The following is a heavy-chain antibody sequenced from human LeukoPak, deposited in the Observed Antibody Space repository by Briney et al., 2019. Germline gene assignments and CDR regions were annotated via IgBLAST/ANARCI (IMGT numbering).Heavy chain of an antibody. J-gene: IGHJ4*02. CDR1: GYKFISHY. Sequence: ASVRVSCKASGYKFISHYLQWVRQAPGLGPEGMGWMHGGNGNTRYAEKFEGRVTMTRDTSTSPAYMELSRLTSDDTAVYYCAREGSYCVGGDCYSFDFWGQGTLVTVSS. D-gene: IGHD2-21*02. CDR2: MHGGNGNT. CDR3: AREGSYCVGGDCYSFDF. V-gene: IGHV1-2*02.